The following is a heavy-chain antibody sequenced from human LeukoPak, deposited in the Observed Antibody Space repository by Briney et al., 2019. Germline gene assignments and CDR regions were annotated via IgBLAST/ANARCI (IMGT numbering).Heavy chain of an antibody. CDR1: GFTFSSYG. D-gene: IGHD3-22*01. J-gene: IGHJ4*02. CDR3: AKGNYYYDSSGYYSFFDY. Sequence: GRSLRLSCAASGFTFSSYGMHWVRQAPGKGLEWVAVISYDGSNKYYADSVKGRFTISRDNSKNTLYLQMNRLRAEDTAVYYCAKGNYYYDSSGYYSFFDYWGQGTLVTVSS. CDR2: ISYDGSNK. V-gene: IGHV3-30*18.